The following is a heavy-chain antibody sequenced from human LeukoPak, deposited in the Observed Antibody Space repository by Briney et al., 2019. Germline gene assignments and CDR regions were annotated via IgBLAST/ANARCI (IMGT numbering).Heavy chain of an antibody. Sequence: GGSLSLSYAASGFTLSSYAMSWVRQAPGKGLEWVSAISGSGGSTYYADYVKGQFTISRDNSKNTLYLQMNSLRAEDTAVYYCAKDRFLWASVGAFDIWGQGTMVTVSS. CDR1: GFTLSSYA. CDR2: ISGSGGST. V-gene: IGHV3-23*01. CDR3: AKDRFLWASVGAFDI. D-gene: IGHD2/OR15-2a*01. J-gene: IGHJ3*02.